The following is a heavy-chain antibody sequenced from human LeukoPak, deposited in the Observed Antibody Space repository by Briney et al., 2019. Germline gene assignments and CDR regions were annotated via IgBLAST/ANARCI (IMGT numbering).Heavy chain of an antibody. D-gene: IGHD6-13*01. J-gene: IGHJ4*02. CDR3: ARGIAAAGHLDY. V-gene: IGHV3-33*01. Sequence: GRSLRLPCAASGFTFSSYGMHWVRQAPGKGLEWVAVIWYDGSNKYYADSVKGRFTISRDNSKNTLYLQMNSLRAEDTAVYYCARGIAAAGHLDYWGKGTLVTVSS. CDR2: IWYDGSNK. CDR1: GFTFSSYG.